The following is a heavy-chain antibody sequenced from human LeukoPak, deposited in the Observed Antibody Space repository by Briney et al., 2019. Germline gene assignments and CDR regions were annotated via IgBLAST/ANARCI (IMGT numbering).Heavy chain of an antibody. CDR1: GYSFSSYW. CDR3: ARGYCSTTTCYIGYFYFDP. J-gene: IGHJ5*02. Sequence: GESLKISCKGSGYSFSSYWIGWVRQMPGKGLEGMGIIYPCDSHTSYSPPFQGQVTISADNSISTAYLQWSSLKASDTAMYYCARGYCSTTTCYIGYFYFDPWGQGTLVTVSS. CDR2: IYPCDSHT. D-gene: IGHD2-2*02. V-gene: IGHV5-51*01.